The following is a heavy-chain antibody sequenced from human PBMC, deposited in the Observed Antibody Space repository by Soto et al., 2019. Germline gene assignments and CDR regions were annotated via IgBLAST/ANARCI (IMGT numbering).Heavy chain of an antibody. CDR3: AKGLDIVLVPGAIGPYYYYGVDV. CDR1: GFTFSSYG. J-gene: IGHJ6*02. D-gene: IGHD2-2*03. CDR2: ISYDGITK. Sequence: QVQLVESGGGVVQPGRSLRLSCAASGFTFSSYGMNWVRQAPGKGLERVALISYDGITKYYADSVKGRFTISRDNSKNTQYLQMNSLRPEYTAVYYCAKGLDIVLVPGAIGPYYYYGVDVWGQGTTVTVSS. V-gene: IGHV3-30*18.